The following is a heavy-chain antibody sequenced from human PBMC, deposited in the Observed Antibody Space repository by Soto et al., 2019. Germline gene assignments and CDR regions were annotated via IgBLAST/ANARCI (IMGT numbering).Heavy chain of an antibody. J-gene: IGHJ6*02. D-gene: IGHD3-22*01. V-gene: IGHV3-23*01. CDR1: GFTFSSYA. CDR2: ISGSGGST. CDR3: AKAGLYYYDSSGYYYDYYYYGMDV. Sequence: PGWSLRLSFAASGFTFSSYAMSWVRQAPGKGLEWVSAISGSGGSTYYADSVKCRFTISRDNSKNTLYLQMNSLRAEDTAVYYCAKAGLYYYDSSGYYYDYYYYGMDVWGQGTTVTVSS.